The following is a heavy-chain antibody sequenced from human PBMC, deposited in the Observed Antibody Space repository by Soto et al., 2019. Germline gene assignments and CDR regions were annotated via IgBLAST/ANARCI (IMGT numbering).Heavy chain of an antibody. CDR1: GFTFSYFA. D-gene: IGHD6-19*01. J-gene: IGHJ4*02. Sequence: VGSLRLSCAASGFTFSYFAMGWFRQAPVKGLEWVSVLNDRGDTTYYTDSVKGRFTISRDNSKNTLYLQMNSLRAEDTAVYYCAKDATRTNGWYNFDYWGQGALVTVSS. CDR2: LNDRGDTT. V-gene: IGHV3-23*01. CDR3: AKDATRTNGWYNFDY.